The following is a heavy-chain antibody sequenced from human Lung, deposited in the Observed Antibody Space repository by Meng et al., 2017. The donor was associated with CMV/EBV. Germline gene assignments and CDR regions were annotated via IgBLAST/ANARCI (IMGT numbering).Heavy chain of an antibody. CDR3: ARKPVLGAMDY. Sequence: ASVKVSCKASGYTFTSYYMHWVRQAPGQGLEWMGIIHPSGGSTSYAQKFQGRVTMTRDTSTSTVYMELSSLRAEDTAVYYCARKPVLGAMDYWGQGTLVTVSS. D-gene: IGHD5-12*01. V-gene: IGHV1-46*01. J-gene: IGHJ4*02. CDR2: IHPSGGST. CDR1: GYTFTSYY.